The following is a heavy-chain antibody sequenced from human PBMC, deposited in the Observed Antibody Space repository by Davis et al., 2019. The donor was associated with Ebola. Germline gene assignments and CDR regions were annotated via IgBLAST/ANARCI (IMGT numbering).Heavy chain of an antibody. CDR3: ARVFSGYDPRKAAFDI. J-gene: IGHJ3*02. V-gene: IGHV4-59*12. CDR1: GFTFSSYW. CDR2: IYYSGST. Sequence: PGGSLRLSCAASGFTFSSYWMSWIRQPPGKGLEWIGYIYYSGSTNYNPSLKSRVTMSVDTSKNQFSLKLSSVTAADTAVYYCARVFSGYDPRKAAFDIWGQGTMVTVSS. D-gene: IGHD5-12*01.